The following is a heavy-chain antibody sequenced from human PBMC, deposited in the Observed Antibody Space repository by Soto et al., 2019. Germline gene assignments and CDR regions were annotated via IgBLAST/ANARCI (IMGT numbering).Heavy chain of an antibody. CDR1: GFTFNVYG. CDR3: ARVRDPHLDHYGLDV. Sequence: QVQLVQSGAEVKNPGSSVRVSCKTSGFTFNVYGIHWVRQAPGQGLEWMGGIIPIYDEPNYAQKFQGRVTITADKSTTTVYLELSSLRSEDTAVYFCARVRDPHLDHYGLDVWGQGTPVTVSS. J-gene: IGHJ6*02. CDR2: IIPIYDEP. V-gene: IGHV1-69*06.